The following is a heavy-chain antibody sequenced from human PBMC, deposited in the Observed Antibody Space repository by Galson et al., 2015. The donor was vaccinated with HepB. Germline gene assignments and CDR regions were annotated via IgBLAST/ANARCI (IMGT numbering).Heavy chain of an antibody. D-gene: IGHD4-17*01. CDR1: GFTFSSYS. V-gene: IGHV3-21*01. CDR2: ISSSSSYI. CDR3: ARDDYGDYRGAFDI. Sequence: SLRLSCAASGFTFSSYSMNWVRQAPGKGLEWVSSISSSSSYIYYADSVKGRFTISRDNAKNSLYLQMNSLRAEDTAVYYCARDDYGDYRGAFDIWGQGTMVTVSS. J-gene: IGHJ3*02.